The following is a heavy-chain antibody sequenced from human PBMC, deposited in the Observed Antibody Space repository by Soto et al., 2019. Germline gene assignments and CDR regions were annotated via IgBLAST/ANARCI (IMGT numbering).Heavy chain of an antibody. J-gene: IGHJ4*02. V-gene: IGHV1-69*11. CDR1: GGTFSRSA. CDR3: ARDSTMTNAFEY. CDR2: IIPVLATP. D-gene: IGHD4-17*01. Sequence: QVQLVQSGAEVKKPGSSVKVSCQASGGTFSRSAISWVRQAPGQGLEWMGTIIPVLATPKYAQKFQGRVPIPADESTSTVYMELYSMLSEDTAFYYCARDSTMTNAFEYCGQGTLVTVSS.